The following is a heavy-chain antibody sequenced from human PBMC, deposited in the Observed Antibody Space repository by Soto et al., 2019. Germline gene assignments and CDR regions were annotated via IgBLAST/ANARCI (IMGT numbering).Heavy chain of an antibody. D-gene: IGHD1-7*01. CDR3: VVYNWNYRHPYMDV. V-gene: IGHV1-24*01. J-gene: IGHJ6*03. CDR2: FVPDDGKT. Sequence: ASVKVSCKVSGYTLTELSMHWVRQAPGKGLEWMGGFVPDDGKTNYAQKFQGRVTITADKSTSTAYMELSSLRSEDTAVYYCVVYNWNYRHPYMDVRGKGTTVTVSS. CDR1: GYTLTELS.